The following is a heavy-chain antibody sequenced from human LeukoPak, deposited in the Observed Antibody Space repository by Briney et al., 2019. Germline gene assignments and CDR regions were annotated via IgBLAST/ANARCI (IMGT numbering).Heavy chain of an antibody. D-gene: IGHD3-10*01. J-gene: IGHJ5*02. CDR2: IYTSGST. CDR1: GGSISSYY. V-gene: IGHV4-4*07. Sequence: SESLSLTYTVSGGSISSYYWSWIRQPAGKGLEWIGRIYTSGSTNYNPSLKSRVTMSVDTSKNQFPLKLSSVTAADTAVYDCARHERSSITMVRGVKPKKWFDPWGEGTLVTVSS. CDR3: ARHERSSITMVRGVKPKKWFDP.